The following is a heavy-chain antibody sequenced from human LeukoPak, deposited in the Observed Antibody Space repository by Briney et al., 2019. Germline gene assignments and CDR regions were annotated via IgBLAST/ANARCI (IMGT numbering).Heavy chain of an antibody. J-gene: IGHJ4*02. D-gene: IGHD3-22*01. Sequence: GGSLRLSCAASGFTFSSYWMSWARQAPGKGLEWVANIKQDGSEKYYVDSVKGRFTISRDNAKNSLYLQMNSLRAEDTTVYYCARTSSSGYYSRWGQGTLVTVSS. CDR3: ARTSSSGYYSR. CDR1: GFTFSSYW. V-gene: IGHV3-7*01. CDR2: IKQDGSEK.